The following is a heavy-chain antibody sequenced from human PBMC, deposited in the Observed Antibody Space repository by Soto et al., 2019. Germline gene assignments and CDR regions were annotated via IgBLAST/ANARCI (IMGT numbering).Heavy chain of an antibody. CDR3: AKDQGSSWYEIDY. V-gene: IGHV3-30*18. CDR2: ISYDGSNE. J-gene: IGHJ4*02. CDR1: GFPFSRYG. D-gene: IGHD6-13*01. Sequence: PGGPLSLSGPFSGFPFSRYGMHWVRQAPGKGLEWVAHISYDGSNEHYVDSVKGRFTISRDNSKNTLYLQMNSLRAEDTAVYYCAKDQGSSWYEIDYWGQGTLVTVS.